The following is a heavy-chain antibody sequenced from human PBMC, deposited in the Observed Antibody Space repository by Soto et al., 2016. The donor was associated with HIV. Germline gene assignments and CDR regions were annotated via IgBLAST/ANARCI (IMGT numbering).Heavy chain of an antibody. Sequence: QVQLVQSGAEVKKPGASVKVSCKASGYTFTGYYMHWVRQAPGQGLEWMGWINPNSGGGTNYAQKFQGRVTMTRDTSISTAYTELSRLRSDDTAVYYCAIQRSGSSALAFDIWGQGTMVTVSS. CDR2: INPNSGGGT. CDR1: GYTFTGYY. J-gene: IGHJ3*02. D-gene: IGHD3-3*01. V-gene: IGHV1-2*02. CDR3: AIQRSGSSALAFDI.